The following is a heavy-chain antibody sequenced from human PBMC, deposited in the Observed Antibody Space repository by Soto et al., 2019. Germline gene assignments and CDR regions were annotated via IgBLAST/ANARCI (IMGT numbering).Heavy chain of an antibody. J-gene: IGHJ6*02. CDR2: ISGSGGST. V-gene: IGHV3-23*01. Sequence: GGSLRLSCAASGFTFSSYAMSWVRQAPGKGLEWVSAISGSGGSTYYADSVKGRFTISRDNSKNTLYLQMNSLRAEDTAVYYCARVGTKYYYYGMDVWGQGTTVTVSS. CDR3: ARVGTKYYYYGMDV. CDR1: GFTFSSYA. D-gene: IGHD7-27*01.